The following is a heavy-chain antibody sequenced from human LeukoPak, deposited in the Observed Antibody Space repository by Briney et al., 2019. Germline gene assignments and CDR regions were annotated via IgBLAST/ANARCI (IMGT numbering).Heavy chain of an antibody. CDR2: INSDGSDT. CDR1: GFTFTNYW. D-gene: IGHD6-6*01. Sequence: GGSLRLSCAASGFTFTNYWMHWVRQAPGKGLVWVSRINSDGSDTIYADSVKGRFTFSRDNAKNTLYLQMNSLRAEDTAVYYCAKVDGSSTTGFDYWGQGTLVTVSS. CDR3: AKVDGSSTTGFDY. V-gene: IGHV3-74*01. J-gene: IGHJ4*02.